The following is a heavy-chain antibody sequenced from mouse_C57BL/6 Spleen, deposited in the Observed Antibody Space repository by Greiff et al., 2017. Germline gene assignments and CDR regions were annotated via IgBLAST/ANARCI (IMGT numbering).Heavy chain of an antibody. J-gene: IGHJ4*01. CDR2: IDPSDSYT. Sequence: QVQLQQPGAELVMPGASVKLSCKASGYTFTSYWMHWVKQRPGQGLEWIGEIDPSDSYTNYNQKFKGKSTLTVDKSSSTAYMQLSSLTSEDSAVYYCARRPFPTGAMDYWGQGTSVTVSS. CDR1: GYTFTSYW. V-gene: IGHV1-69*01. CDR3: ARRPFPTGAMDY. D-gene: IGHD2-10*01.